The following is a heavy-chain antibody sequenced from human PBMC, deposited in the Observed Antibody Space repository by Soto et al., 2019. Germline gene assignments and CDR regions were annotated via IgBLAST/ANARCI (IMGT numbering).Heavy chain of an antibody. D-gene: IGHD3-10*01. Sequence: EVQLVESGGGLVQPGRSLRLSCAASGFTFDDYAMHWVRQAPGKGLEWVSGISWNSGSIGYADSVKGRFTISRDNAKNSLYLQMNSLRAEDTALYYCAKEFGETGYYGMDVWGQGNTVTVSS. CDR1: GFTFDDYA. J-gene: IGHJ6*02. CDR3: AKEFGETGYYGMDV. CDR2: ISWNSGSI. V-gene: IGHV3-9*01.